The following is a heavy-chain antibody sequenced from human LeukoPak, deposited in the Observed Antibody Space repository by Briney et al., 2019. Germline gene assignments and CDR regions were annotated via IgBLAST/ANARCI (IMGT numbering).Heavy chain of an antibody. J-gene: IGHJ4*02. D-gene: IGHD3-16*01. V-gene: IGHV1-8*01. Sequence: ASVKVSCKASGYTFTSYDINWVRQATGQGLEWMGWVNPNSGNTGYAQKFQGRVTMTRNTSISTAYMELSSLRSEDTAVYYCAYAARLRFGYYFDYWGQGTLVTVSS. CDR3: AYAARLRFGYYFDY. CDR2: VNPNSGNT. CDR1: GYTFTSYD.